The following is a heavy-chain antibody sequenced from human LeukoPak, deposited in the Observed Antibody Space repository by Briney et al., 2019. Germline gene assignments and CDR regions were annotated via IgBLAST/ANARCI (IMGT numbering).Heavy chain of an antibody. CDR3: ARVADGDKYGGRDY. CDR1: GFNFKNYW. J-gene: IGHJ4*02. CDR2: IINDGSST. Sequence: PGGSLRLSCAASGFNFKNYWMHWVRQAPGKGLEWVSRIINDGSSTTYADSVKGRFTISRDNAKDTLYLQMNSLRVEDTAVYHCARVADGDKYGGRDYWGQGALVIVSS. D-gene: IGHD5-24*01. V-gene: IGHV3-74*01.